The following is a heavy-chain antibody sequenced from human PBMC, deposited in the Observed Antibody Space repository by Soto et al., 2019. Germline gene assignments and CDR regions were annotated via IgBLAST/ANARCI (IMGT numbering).Heavy chain of an antibody. D-gene: IGHD2-15*01. CDR3: ARVASYCSGGSCYWGYYYYMHV. V-gene: IGHV1-18*01. Sequence: ASVKVSCKASGYTFTSYGISWVRQAPGQGLEWMGWISAYKGNTNYAQKLQGRVTMTTDTSTSTAYMELRSLRSDDTAVYYCARVASYCSGGSCYWGYYYYMHVWGKGTTVTVSS. J-gene: IGHJ6*03. CDR1: GYTFTSYG. CDR2: ISAYKGNT.